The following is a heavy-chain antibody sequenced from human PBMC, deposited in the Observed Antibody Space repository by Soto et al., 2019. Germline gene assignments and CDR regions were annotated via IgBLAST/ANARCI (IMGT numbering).Heavy chain of an antibody. V-gene: IGHV3-30*18. CDR2: ISYDGSNK. Sequence: GGSLRLSCAASGFTFSSYGMHWVRQAPGKGLEWVAVISYDGSNKYYADSVKGRFTISRDNSKNTLYLQMNSLRAEDTAVYYCAKDFSWFGELFRRDGYYYGMDVWGQGTTVTVSS. CDR1: GFTFSSYG. J-gene: IGHJ6*02. CDR3: AKDFSWFGELFRRDGYYYGMDV. D-gene: IGHD3-10*01.